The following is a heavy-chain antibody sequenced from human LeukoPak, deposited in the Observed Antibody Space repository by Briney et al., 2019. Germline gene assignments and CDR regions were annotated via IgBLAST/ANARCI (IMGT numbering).Heavy chain of an antibody. J-gene: IGHJ6*02. Sequence: SVKVSCKASGGTFSSYAISWVRQAPGQGLEWMGRIIPILGIANYAQKFQGRVTITADKSTSTAYMELSSLRSEDTAVYYCATSYYDILTGYKSKFGPRYYYYGMDVWGQGTTVIVSS. CDR2: IIPILGIA. V-gene: IGHV1-69*04. CDR1: GGTFSSYA. CDR3: ATSYYDILTGYKSKFGPRYYYYGMDV. D-gene: IGHD3-9*01.